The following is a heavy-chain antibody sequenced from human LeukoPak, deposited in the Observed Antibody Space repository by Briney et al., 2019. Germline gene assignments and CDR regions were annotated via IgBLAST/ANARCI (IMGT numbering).Heavy chain of an antibody. V-gene: IGHV4-59*08. CDR2: IYYSGST. CDR1: GGSISSYY. J-gene: IGHJ5*02. D-gene: IGHD3-10*01. Sequence: SETLFLTCTVSGGSISSYYWSWIRQPPGKGLEWIGYIYYSGSTNYNPSLKSRVTISVDTSKNQFSLKLSSVTAADTAVYYCARHGEGSGSYYSEVWFDPWGQGTLVTVSS. CDR3: ARHGEGSGSYYSEVWFDP.